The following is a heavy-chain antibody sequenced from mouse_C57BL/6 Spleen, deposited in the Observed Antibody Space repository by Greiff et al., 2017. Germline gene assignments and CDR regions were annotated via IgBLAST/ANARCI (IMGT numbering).Heavy chain of an antibody. D-gene: IGHD2-3*01. CDR3: ARSQDGYYLGYYAMDY. J-gene: IGHJ4*01. V-gene: IGHV7-3*01. CDR1: GFTFTDYY. Sequence: EVQRVESGGGLVQPGGSLSLSCAASGFTFTDYYMSWVRQPPGKALEWLGFIRNKANGYTTEYSAAVKGRFTISRDNSQSILYLQMNALRAEDSATYYCARSQDGYYLGYYAMDYWGQGTSVTVSS. CDR2: IRNKANGYTT.